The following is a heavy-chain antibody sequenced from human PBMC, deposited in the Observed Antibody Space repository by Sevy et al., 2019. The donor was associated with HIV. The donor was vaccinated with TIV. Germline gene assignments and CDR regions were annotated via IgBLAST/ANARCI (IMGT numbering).Heavy chain of an antibody. CDR1: GFTFSSYS. Sequence: GGSLRLSCAASGFTFSSYSMNWVRQAPGKGLEWVSSISSSSYIYYADSVKGRFTISRDNAKNSLYLQMNSLRAEDTAVYYCARAPPTVTTDYYYYYYMDVWGKGTTVTVSS. D-gene: IGHD4-4*01. J-gene: IGHJ6*03. CDR2: ISSSSYI. V-gene: IGHV3-21*01. CDR3: ARAPPTVTTDYYYYYYMDV.